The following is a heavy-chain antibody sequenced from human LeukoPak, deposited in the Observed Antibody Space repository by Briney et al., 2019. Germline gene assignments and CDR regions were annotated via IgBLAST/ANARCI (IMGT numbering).Heavy chain of an antibody. J-gene: IGHJ5*02. V-gene: IGHV4-59*01. CDR1: GGSISSYY. CDR2: IYYSGST. D-gene: IGHD3-10*01. Sequence: PSETLSLTCTVSGGSISSYYWSWIRQPPGKGLEWIGYIYYSGSTNYNPSLKSRGTISVDTSNNQFSLKLTSVTAADTAVYYCARSGRGNSAGFDRWGQGTLVTVSS. CDR3: ARSGRGNSAGFDR.